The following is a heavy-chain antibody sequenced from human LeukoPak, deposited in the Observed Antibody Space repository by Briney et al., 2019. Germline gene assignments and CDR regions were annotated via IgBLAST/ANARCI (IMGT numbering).Heavy chain of an antibody. Sequence: PGRSLRLSCAASGFTFSSYAMHWVRQAPGKGLEWVASIKEEGSEKHYVDSVKGRFTISRDNAKSSLYLQMNSLRAEDTAVCYCARRHYQLSWGQGILVTVSS. CDR3: ARRHYQLS. CDR1: GFTFSSYA. D-gene: IGHD2-2*01. V-gene: IGHV3-7*01. CDR2: IKEEGSEK. J-gene: IGHJ5*02.